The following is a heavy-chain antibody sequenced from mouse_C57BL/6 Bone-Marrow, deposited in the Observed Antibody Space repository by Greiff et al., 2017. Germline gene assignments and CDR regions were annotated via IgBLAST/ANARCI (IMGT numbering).Heavy chain of an antibody. D-gene: IGHD1-1*01. V-gene: IGHV14-1*01. J-gene: IGHJ1*03. CDR1: GFNIKDYY. CDR2: IVPEDGDT. Sequence: VQLKQSGAELVRPGASVKLSCTASGFNIKDYYMHWVKQRPEQGLEWIGRIVPEDGDTEYAPKFQGKATMTADTSSNTAYLQLSSLPSEDTAVDYCAIYYGSSPYWYFDVWGTGTTVTVSS. CDR3: AIYYGSSPYWYFDV.